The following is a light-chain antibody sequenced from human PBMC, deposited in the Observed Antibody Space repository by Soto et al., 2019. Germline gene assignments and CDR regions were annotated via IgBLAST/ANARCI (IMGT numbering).Light chain of an antibody. CDR1: QSLLHSNGYNY. CDR3: QQYGSSPL. J-gene: IGKJ3*01. Sequence: DIVMTQSPLSLPVTPGEPASISCRSSQSLLHSNGYNYLDWYLQKPGQSPQLLIYLGSNRASGVPDWFSGSGSGTDFTLTISRLEPEDFAVYYCQQYGSSPLFGPGTKVDIK. V-gene: IGKV2-28*01. CDR2: LGS.